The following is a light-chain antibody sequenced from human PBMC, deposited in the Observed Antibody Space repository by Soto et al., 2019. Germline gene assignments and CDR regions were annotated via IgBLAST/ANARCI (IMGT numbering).Light chain of an antibody. CDR1: SSDVGAFNY. CDR3: ASYTTSSTYV. CDR2: DVS. V-gene: IGLV2-14*03. Sequence: QSALTQPASVSGSPGQSIAISCTGTSSDVGAFNYVSWYQQHPGKAPKFMIFDVSSRPSGVSDSFSGSKSGNTASLTISGLQTEDEADYYCASYTTSSTYVFGTGTKLTVL. J-gene: IGLJ1*01.